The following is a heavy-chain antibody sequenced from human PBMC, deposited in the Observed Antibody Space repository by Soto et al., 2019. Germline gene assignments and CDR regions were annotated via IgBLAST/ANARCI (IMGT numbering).Heavy chain of an antibody. CDR1: GGSFSGYY. J-gene: IGHJ5*02. Sequence: SETLSLTCAVYGGSFSGYYWSWIRQPPGKGLEWIGEINHSGSTNYNPSHKSRVTISVDTSKNQFSLKLSSVTAADTVVYYCARDQGVYCSGGSCYGYWFDPWGQGTLVTVSS. CDR3: ARDQGVYCSGGSCYGYWFDP. CDR2: INHSGST. V-gene: IGHV4-34*01. D-gene: IGHD2-15*01.